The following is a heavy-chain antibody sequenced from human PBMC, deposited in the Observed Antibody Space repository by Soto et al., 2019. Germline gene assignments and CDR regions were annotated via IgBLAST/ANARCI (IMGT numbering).Heavy chain of an antibody. V-gene: IGHV4-39*01. CDR3: ARLSLSFRAQGY. Sequence: PSETLSLTCTVSGGSISSSSYYWGWIRQPPGKGLVWIGSIYYSGSTYYNPSLKSRVTISVDTSKNPFSLKLSSVTAADTAVYYCARLSLSFRAQGYWGQGTLVTVSS. D-gene: IGHD3-16*01. CDR2: IYYSGST. J-gene: IGHJ4*02. CDR1: GGSISSSSYY.